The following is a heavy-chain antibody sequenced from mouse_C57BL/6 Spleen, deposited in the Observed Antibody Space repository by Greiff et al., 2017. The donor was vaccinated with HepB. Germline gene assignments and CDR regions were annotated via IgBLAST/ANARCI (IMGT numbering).Heavy chain of an antibody. D-gene: IGHD1-1*01. Sequence: QVHVKQPGAELVRPGTSVKLSCKASGYTFTSYWMHWVKQRPGQGLEWIGVIDPSDSYTNYNQKFKGKATLTVDTSSSTAYMQLSSLTSEDSAVYYCARYYGLYAMDYWGQGTSVTVSS. J-gene: IGHJ4*01. CDR2: IDPSDSYT. V-gene: IGHV1-59*01. CDR3: ARYYGLYAMDY. CDR1: GYTFTSYW.